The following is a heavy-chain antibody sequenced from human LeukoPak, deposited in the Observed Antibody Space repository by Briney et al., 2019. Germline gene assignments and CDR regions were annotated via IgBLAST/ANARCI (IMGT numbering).Heavy chain of an antibody. J-gene: IGHJ4*02. CDR3: AKEGDSRYFDS. CDR1: GFTVSTNY. Sequence: PGGSLRLSCAASGFTVSTNYMSWVRQAPGKGLEWVSLIYRGDNTDYADSVKGRFTISRDISKNTVYLQMNRLRAEDTAVYYCAKEGDSRYFDSWGQGTLVTVSS. V-gene: IGHV3-53*01. CDR2: IYRGDNT. D-gene: IGHD3-16*01.